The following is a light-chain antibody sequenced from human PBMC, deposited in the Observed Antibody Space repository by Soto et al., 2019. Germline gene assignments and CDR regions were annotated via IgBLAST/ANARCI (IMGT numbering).Light chain of an antibody. J-gene: IGKJ2*01. Sequence: DIQLTQSPSTLSASVGDRVTITCRASQSISSWLAWYQQKPGTAPQILIYTVPSFKSGLPSRFSGSGSGTEFTLTISCLQHDVFAGYYCQQYNSELYTFGQGTKLE. V-gene: IGKV1-5*03. CDR3: QQYNSELYT. CDR2: TVP. CDR1: QSISSW.